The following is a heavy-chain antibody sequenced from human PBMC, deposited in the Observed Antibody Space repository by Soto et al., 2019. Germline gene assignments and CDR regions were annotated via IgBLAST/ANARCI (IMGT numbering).Heavy chain of an antibody. V-gene: IGHV1-8*02. Sequence: ASVKVSCKASGYTFTSYYMHWVRQAPGQGLEWMGWMNPNSGNTGYAQKFQGRVTMTRNTSISTAYMELSSLRSEDTAVYYCARGARGYSFGLGYWGQGTLVTVSS. D-gene: IGHD5-18*01. J-gene: IGHJ4*02. CDR2: MNPNSGNT. CDR3: ARGARGYSFGLGY. CDR1: GYTFTSYY.